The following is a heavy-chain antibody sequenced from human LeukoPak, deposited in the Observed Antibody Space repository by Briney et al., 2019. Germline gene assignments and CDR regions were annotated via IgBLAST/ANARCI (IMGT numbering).Heavy chain of an antibody. J-gene: IGHJ4*02. CDR3: ARAGGYCTNGVCYTPPYFDY. V-gene: IGHV4-39*01. Sequence: SETLSLTCTVSGGSISSSSYYWGWIRQPPGKGLEWIGSICYSGSTYYNPSLKSRVTISVDTSKNQFSLKLSSVTAADTAVYYCARAGGYCTNGVCYTPPYFDYWGQGTLVTVSS. CDR2: ICYSGST. D-gene: IGHD2-8*01. CDR1: GGSISSSSYY.